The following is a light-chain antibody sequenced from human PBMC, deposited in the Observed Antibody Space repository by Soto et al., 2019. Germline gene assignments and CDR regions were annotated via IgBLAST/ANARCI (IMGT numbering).Light chain of an antibody. J-gene: IGKJ5*01. CDR1: QNLHSF. CDR3: QQRTRWPMT. V-gene: IGKV3-11*01. CDR2: DGS. Sequence: IVLTQSPATLSLSPGERVTLSCRASQNLHSFLNWYQQRPGQAPRPLIYDGSKRAAGVPDRISGDGSGTDYTLTISSLEPEDFAVYYCQQRTRWPMTFGQGTRLENK.